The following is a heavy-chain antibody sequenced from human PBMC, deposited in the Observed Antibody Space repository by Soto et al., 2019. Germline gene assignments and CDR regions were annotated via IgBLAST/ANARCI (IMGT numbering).Heavy chain of an antibody. Sequence: QLQLQESGPGLVKPSETLSLTCTVSGGSISSSSYYWGWIRQPPGKGLEWIGSIYYSGSTYYNPSLKSRVTISVDTSKNQFSLKLSSVTAADTAVYYCARQGQSRVHYYYDSSAGAFDIWGQGTMVTVSS. CDR2: IYYSGST. D-gene: IGHD3-22*01. J-gene: IGHJ3*02. CDR3: ARQGQSRVHYYYDSSAGAFDI. V-gene: IGHV4-39*01. CDR1: GGSISSSSYY.